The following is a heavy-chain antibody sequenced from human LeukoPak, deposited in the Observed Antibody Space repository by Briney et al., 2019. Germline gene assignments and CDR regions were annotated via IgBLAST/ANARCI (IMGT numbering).Heavy chain of an antibody. Sequence: SETLSVTCGVSGGSVTSTNWWTWFRQPPGKGLEGIGEVHLDGRTNSNPSLKSRLSMSVDLSENHISLKLTSVTAADTAVYYCAREGGFYRPLDYSGQGTLVTVSS. CDR1: GGSVTSTNW. D-gene: IGHD3-3*01. J-gene: IGHJ4*02. V-gene: IGHV4-4*02. CDR3: AREGGFYRPLDY. CDR2: VHLDGRT.